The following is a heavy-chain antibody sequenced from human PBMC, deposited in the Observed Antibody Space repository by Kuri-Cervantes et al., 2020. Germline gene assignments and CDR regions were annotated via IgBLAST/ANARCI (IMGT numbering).Heavy chain of an antibody. CDR3: ARVSVIETGFWSGYYNWFDP. J-gene: IGHJ5*02. V-gene: IGHV4-61*01. D-gene: IGHD3-3*01. Sequence: GSLRLSCTVSGGSVSSGSYYWSWIRQPPGKGLEWIGYIYYSGSTNYNPSLKSRVTISVDTSKNQFSLKLSSVTAADTAVYYCARVSVIETGFWSGYYNWFDPWGQGTLVTVSS. CDR2: IYYSGST. CDR1: GGSVSSGSYY.